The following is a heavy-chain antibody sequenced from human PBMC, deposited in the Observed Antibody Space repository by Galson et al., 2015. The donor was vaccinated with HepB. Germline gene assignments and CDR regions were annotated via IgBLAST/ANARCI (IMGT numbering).Heavy chain of an antibody. J-gene: IGHJ4*02. CDR1: GFTFSNYG. V-gene: IGHV3-33*01. Sequence: SLRLSCAASGFTFSNYGMHWVRQAPDRGLEWVAVLWYDGINAFYADSVKGRFTISRDNSKNTLYLQMNSLRAEDTAVYYCAREPHDSSGWYGAFDSWGLGTLVTVSS. CDR2: LWYDGINA. D-gene: IGHD6-19*01. CDR3: AREPHDSSGWYGAFDS.